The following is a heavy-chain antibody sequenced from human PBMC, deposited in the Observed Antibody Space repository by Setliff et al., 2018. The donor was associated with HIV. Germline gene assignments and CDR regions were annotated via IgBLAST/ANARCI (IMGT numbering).Heavy chain of an antibody. CDR1: GYIFGVYL. Sequence: GASVKVSCKASGYIFGVYLMHWVRQAPGQGLEWMGWINPNSGNTKYAQEFQGRVTITTDTSISTAYMELNSLRSDDTAVYYCARVRLGYNDFTPPRHTPALGYWGQGTLVTVSS. CDR3: ARVRLGYNDFTPPRHTPALGY. J-gene: IGHJ4*02. V-gene: IGHV1-2*02. CDR2: INPNSGNT. D-gene: IGHD6-25*01.